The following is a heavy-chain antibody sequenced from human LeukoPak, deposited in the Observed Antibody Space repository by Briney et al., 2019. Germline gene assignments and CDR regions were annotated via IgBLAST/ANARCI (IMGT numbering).Heavy chain of an antibody. V-gene: IGHV4-30-4*08. D-gene: IGHD1-26*01. CDR2: IYYSGST. J-gene: IGHJ6*03. CDR3: AKGSGSPDYYYYYMDV. CDR1: GGSISSGDYY. Sequence: SETLSLTCTVSGGSISSGDYYWSWIRQPPGKGLERIGYIYYSGSTYYNPSLKSRVTISVDTSKNQFSLKLSSVTAADTAVYYCAKGSGSPDYYYYYMDVWGKGTTVTVSS.